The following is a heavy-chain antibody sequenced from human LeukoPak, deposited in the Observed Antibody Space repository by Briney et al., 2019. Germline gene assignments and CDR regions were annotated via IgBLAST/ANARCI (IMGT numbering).Heavy chain of an antibody. Sequence: SETLSLTCTVSGGSISSYYWSWIRQPAGKGLEWIGRIYTSGSTNYNPSLKSRVTMSVDTSKNQFSLKLSSVTAADTAVYYCARVTWLGESENNWFDPWGQGTLVTVSS. CDR3: ARVTWLGESENNWFDP. CDR2: IYTSGST. CDR1: GGSISSYY. J-gene: IGHJ5*02. D-gene: IGHD3-10*01. V-gene: IGHV4-4*07.